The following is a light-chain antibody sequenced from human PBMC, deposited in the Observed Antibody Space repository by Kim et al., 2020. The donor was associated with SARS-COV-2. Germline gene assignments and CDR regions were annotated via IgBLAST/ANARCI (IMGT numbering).Light chain of an antibody. V-gene: IGLV3-1*01. CDR1: KLGDKY. CDR2: QDS. J-gene: IGLJ1*01. Sequence: SYELTQPPSVSVSPGQTASITCSGDKLGDKYACWYQQKPGQSPVLVIYQDSKRPSGIPERFSGSNSGNTATLTISGTQAMDEADYYCQAWDSSTAHYVSGTGTKVTVL. CDR3: QAWDSSTAHYV.